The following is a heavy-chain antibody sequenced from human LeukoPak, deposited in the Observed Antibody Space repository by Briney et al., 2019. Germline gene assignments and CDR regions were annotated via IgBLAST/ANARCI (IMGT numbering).Heavy chain of an antibody. CDR2: SFYSGTT. J-gene: IGHJ3*02. Sequence: AGTLCLSCSASGVSISDSTYYWGWIRQPPGKGLVWIGSSFYSGTTYYNPSLKSRVTISVDTSNNQFSLKLSSVTAADTAVYFCARHVTSFHIWGQGTMVTVSS. D-gene: IGHD2-21*02. CDR1: GVSISDSTYY. V-gene: IGHV4-39*01. CDR3: ARHVTSFHI.